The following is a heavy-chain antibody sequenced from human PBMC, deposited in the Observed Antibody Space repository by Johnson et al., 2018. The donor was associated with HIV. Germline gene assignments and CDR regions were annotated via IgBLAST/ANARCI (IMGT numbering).Heavy chain of an antibody. D-gene: IGHD6-6*01. CDR3: ATSGLTLGSSSSHAFDI. V-gene: IGHV3-30*04. CDR2: ISYDGSNK. Sequence: QVQLVESGGGLVQPGRSLRLSCAASGFTFSSYAMHWVRQAPGKGLEWVAIISYDGSNKYYADSVKGRFTISRDNSKNTLYLQMNSLRAEDTAMYYCATSGLTLGSSSSHAFDIWGQGTMVTVSS. CDR1: GFTFSSYA. J-gene: IGHJ3*02.